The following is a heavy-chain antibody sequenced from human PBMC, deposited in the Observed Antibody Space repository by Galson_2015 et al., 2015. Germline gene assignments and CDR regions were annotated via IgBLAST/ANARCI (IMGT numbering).Heavy chain of an antibody. CDR1: GFIFSNAW. Sequence: SLRLSCAASGFIFSNAWLTWVRQAPGKGLEWVGRIKSKTAGGTPDYAAPVKGRFTISRDDSKNTLYLQMNSLETEDTAVYYCTTETEGKGFWGQGTLVTVSS. J-gene: IGHJ4*02. CDR3: TTETEGKGF. V-gene: IGHV3-15*01. D-gene: IGHD3-10*01. CDR2: IKSKTAGGTP.